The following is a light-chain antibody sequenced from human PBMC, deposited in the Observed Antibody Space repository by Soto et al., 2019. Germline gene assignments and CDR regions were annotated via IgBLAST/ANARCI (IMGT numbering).Light chain of an antibody. CDR2: SAS. J-gene: IGKJ2*01. CDR1: QDIRND. Sequence: AIQMTQSPPSLSASVGDRVTITCWASQDIRNDLVWFQQKPGKAPQLLIYSASNLQSGVPSRFSGSGSGTDFALTINSLQPEDFATYYCLQDYIFPYTFGQGTKLEIK. V-gene: IGKV1-6*01. CDR3: LQDYIFPYT.